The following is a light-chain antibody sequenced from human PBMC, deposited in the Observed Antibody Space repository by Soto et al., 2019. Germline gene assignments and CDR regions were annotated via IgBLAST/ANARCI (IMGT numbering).Light chain of an antibody. Sequence: EIVMTQSPATLSVSPGERATLSCRASQSVSSNLAWYQQKPGQAPRLLIYGASTRATGIPARFSGSGSGTEFTLTIRSLQCEYFAVYYWQQYNNWPRTFGQGTKVEIK. CDR1: QSVSSN. J-gene: IGKJ1*01. V-gene: IGKV3-15*01. CDR3: QQYNNWPRT. CDR2: GAS.